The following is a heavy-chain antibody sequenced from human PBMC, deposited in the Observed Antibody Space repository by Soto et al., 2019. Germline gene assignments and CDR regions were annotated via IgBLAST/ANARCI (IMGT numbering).Heavy chain of an antibody. V-gene: IGHV1-18*01. CDR2: ISAHTGSS. CDR1: GYTFTSSG. J-gene: IGHJ3*01. D-gene: IGHD3-22*01. CDR3: GREFFYQGSDSRGYSFAAFDF. Sequence: QVQLVQSGAEVKKPGASVKVSCKASGYTFTSSGMSWVRQAPGQGLEWMGWISAHTGSSEYAQRLQGRVTVTTDRSTSTAYMEMRSLRSDDTAVYYFGREFFYQGSDSRGYSFAAFDFWGPGTLVTVSS.